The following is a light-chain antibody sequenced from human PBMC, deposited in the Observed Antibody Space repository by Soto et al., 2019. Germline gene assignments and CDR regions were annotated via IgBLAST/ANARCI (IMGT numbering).Light chain of an antibody. CDR3: QQYNNWPRGT. CDR2: VAS. J-gene: IGKJ1*01. CDR1: QCVSSN. V-gene: IGKV3-15*01. Sequence: EIVMTDSPSTRSVSPLERASLSFRSIQCVSSNLALYQQKPGQAPRLLIYVASTRATCITARFSGSGSGTEFTLTISSLQSEDFAVYYCQQYNNWPRGTFGQGTKVDIK.